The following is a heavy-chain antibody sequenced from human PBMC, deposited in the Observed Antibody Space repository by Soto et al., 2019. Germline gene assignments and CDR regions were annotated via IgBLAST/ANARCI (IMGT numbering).Heavy chain of an antibody. CDR2: INPNSGGT. Sequence: GASVKVSCKASGYTFTGYYMHWVRQAPGQGLEWMGWINPNSGGTNYAQKFQGWVTMTRDTSISTAYMELSRLRSDDTAVYYCAISGGSSPRPYYYYGMDVWGQGTTVTAP. J-gene: IGHJ6*02. V-gene: IGHV1-2*04. CDR1: GYTFTGYY. CDR3: AISGGSSPRPYYYYGMDV. D-gene: IGHD6-13*01.